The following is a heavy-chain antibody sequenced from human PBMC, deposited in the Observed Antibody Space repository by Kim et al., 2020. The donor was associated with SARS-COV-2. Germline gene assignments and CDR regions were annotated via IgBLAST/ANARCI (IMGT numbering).Heavy chain of an antibody. D-gene: IGHD5-12*01. Sequence: GGSLRLSCAASGFTFSSYWMSLVRQAPGKGLEWVANIKQDGSEKYYVDSVKGRFTISRDNAKNSLYLQMNSLRAEDTAVYYCARDSLYSGYENYYYYGMDVWGQGTTVTVSS. CDR2: IKQDGSEK. CDR1: GFTFSSYW. V-gene: IGHV3-7*03. CDR3: ARDSLYSGYENYYYYGMDV. J-gene: IGHJ6*02.